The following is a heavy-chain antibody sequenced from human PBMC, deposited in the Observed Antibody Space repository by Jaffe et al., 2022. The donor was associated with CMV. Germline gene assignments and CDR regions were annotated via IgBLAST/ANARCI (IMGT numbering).Heavy chain of an antibody. J-gene: IGHJ6*03. V-gene: IGHV3-23*04. CDR2: ISGSGGST. D-gene: IGHD6-13*01. CDR1: GFTFSSYA. Sequence: EVQLVESGGGLVQPGGSLRLSCAASGFTFSSYAMSWVRQAPGKGLEWVSAISGSGGSTYYADSVKGRFTISRDNSKNTLYLQMNSLRAEDTAVYYCASRGEDSSSWYFYYYYMDVWGKGTTVTVSS. CDR3: ASRGEDSSSWYFYYYYMDV.